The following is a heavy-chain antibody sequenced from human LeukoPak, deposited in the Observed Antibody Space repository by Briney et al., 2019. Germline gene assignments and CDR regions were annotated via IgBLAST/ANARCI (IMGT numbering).Heavy chain of an antibody. V-gene: IGHV1-2*02. CDR3: ARGVRSRTKHRGQQLPRDWFDP. D-gene: IGHD6-13*01. Sequence: ASVKVSCKASGYTFTGYYMHWVRQAPGQGLEWMGWINPNSGGTNYAQKFQGRVTMTRNTSISTAYMELSSLRSEDTAVYYCARGVRSRTKHRGQQLPRDWFDPWGQGTLVTVSS. CDR2: INPNSGGT. J-gene: IGHJ5*02. CDR1: GYTFTGYY.